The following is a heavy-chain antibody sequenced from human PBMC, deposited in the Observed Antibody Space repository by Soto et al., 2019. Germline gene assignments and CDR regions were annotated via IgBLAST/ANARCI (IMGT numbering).Heavy chain of an antibody. Sequence: SETLSLTCTVSGGSISSSSYYWGWIRQPPGKGLEWIGSIYYSGSTYYNPSLKSRVTISVDTSKNQFSLKLSSVTAADMAVYYCARHTSPGLLWFGESNYGMDVWGQGTTVTVSS. J-gene: IGHJ6*02. CDR3: ARHTSPGLLWFGESNYGMDV. D-gene: IGHD3-10*01. CDR2: IYYSGST. V-gene: IGHV4-39*01. CDR1: GGSISSSSYY.